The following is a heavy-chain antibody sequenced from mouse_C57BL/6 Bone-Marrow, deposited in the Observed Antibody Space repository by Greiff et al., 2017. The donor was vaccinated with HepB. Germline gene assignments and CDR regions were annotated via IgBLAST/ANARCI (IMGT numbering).Heavy chain of an antibody. Sequence: EVQLQQSGPELVKPGDSVKISCKASGYSFTGYFMNWVMQSHGKSLEWIGRINPYNGDTFYNQKFKGKATLTVDKSSSTAHMELRSLTSEDSAVYYCAREGGGYGPFAYWGQGTLVTVSA. V-gene: IGHV1-20*01. CDR1: GYSFTGYF. J-gene: IGHJ3*01. CDR3: AREGGGYGPFAY. CDR2: INPYNGDT. D-gene: IGHD1-1*02.